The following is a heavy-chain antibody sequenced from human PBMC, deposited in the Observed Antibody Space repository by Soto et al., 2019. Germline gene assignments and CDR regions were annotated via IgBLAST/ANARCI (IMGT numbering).Heavy chain of an antibody. D-gene: IGHD5-18*01. CDR2: IHPTSGAT. CDR3: LRGGYSCAGDY. J-gene: IGHJ4*02. Sequence: QVQLVQSGAEAKEPGASVKVSCQASGYSLTAHYIHWVRQTPGLGFEWMGWIHPTSGATKFAQKFEGRITSTRDTSIGTAYMELSRLTSDDTAIYYCLRGGYSCAGDYWGQGTLVSVSS. V-gene: IGHV1-2*02. CDR1: GYSLTAHY.